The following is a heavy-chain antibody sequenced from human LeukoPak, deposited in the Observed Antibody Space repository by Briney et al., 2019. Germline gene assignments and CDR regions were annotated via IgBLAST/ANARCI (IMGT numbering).Heavy chain of an antibody. J-gene: IGHJ5*02. D-gene: IGHD3-10*01. CDR2: ISLDGSTE. Sequence: GGSLRLSCVASGFSLSNFQMYWVRQAPGKGLGWVSIISLDGSTEFYADSVKGRFTISRDTASNTMHLEMNNLRIEDTAVYYCMRDYMGWFDPWGQGSLVTVSS. CDR3: MRDYMGWFDP. CDR1: GFSLSNFQ. V-gene: IGHV3-30-3*01.